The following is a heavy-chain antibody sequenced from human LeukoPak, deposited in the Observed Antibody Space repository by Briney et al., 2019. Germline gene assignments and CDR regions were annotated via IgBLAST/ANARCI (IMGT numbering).Heavy chain of an antibody. CDR3: ARHLDYYGSGSYEY. D-gene: IGHD3-10*01. CDR2: IHSTGST. J-gene: IGHJ4*02. CDR1: GGSISGYY. V-gene: IGHV4-59*08. Sequence: SETLSLTCSVSGGSISGYYWSWIRQPHGKGLEWIGYIHSTGSTDYNPSLKSRVTMSVDTSKNQFSLKLGSVTAADTAVYYCARHLDYYGSGSYEYWGQGTLVTVSS.